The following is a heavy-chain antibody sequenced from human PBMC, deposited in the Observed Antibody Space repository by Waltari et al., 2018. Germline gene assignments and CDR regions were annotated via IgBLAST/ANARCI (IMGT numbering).Heavy chain of an antibody. CDR1: GGSISSHY. V-gene: IGHV4-59*11. Sequence: QVQLQESGPGLVKPSETLSLTCTVSGGSISSHYWSWIRQPPGKGLEWIGYIYYSGSTNYNPSLKSRVTISVDTSKNQFSLKLSSVTAADTAVYYCARDRTVTNAFDIWGQGTMVTVSS. J-gene: IGHJ3*02. CDR3: ARDRTVTNAFDI. D-gene: IGHD4-17*01. CDR2: IYYSGST.